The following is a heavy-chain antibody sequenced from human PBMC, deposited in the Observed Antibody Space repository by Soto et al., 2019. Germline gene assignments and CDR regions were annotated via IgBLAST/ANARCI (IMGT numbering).Heavy chain of an antibody. CDR2: ISSSGSTI. Sequence: GGSLRLSCAASGFTFSSYEMNWVRQAPGKGLEWVSYISSSGSTIYYADSVKGRFTISRDNAKNSLYLQMNSLRAEDTAVYYCARATSYTYYYYGMDVWGQGXTVTVYS. V-gene: IGHV3-48*03. J-gene: IGHJ6*02. CDR3: ARATSYTYYYYGMDV. CDR1: GFTFSSYE. D-gene: IGHD4-4*01.